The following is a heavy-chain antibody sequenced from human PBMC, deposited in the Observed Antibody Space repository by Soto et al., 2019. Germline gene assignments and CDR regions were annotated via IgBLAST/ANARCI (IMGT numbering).Heavy chain of an antibody. Sequence: SETLSLTCAVYGGSFSSYYWSWIRQPPGKGLEWIGEINHSGRTNYNPSLKSRVTISVDTSKNQFSLRLSSVTAADTPGYYGARGGRVVRFLAWSQPLYYYGMDVWGQGTTVSVSS. CDR3: ARGGRVVRFLAWSQPLYYYGMDV. J-gene: IGHJ6*01. CDR2: INHSGRT. V-gene: IGHV4-34*01. D-gene: IGHD3-3*01. CDR1: GGSFSSYY.